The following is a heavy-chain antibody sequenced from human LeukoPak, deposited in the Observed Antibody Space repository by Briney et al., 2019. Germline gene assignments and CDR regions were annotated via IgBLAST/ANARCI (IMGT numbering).Heavy chain of an antibody. CDR1: GGSFSGYY. CDR3: ASVAGTGVRCYYYGMDV. D-gene: IGHD6-19*01. J-gene: IGHJ6*02. V-gene: IGHV4-34*01. Sequence: SETLSLTCAVYGGSFSGYYWSWIRQPPGNGLEWIGEINHSGSTNYNPSLKSRVTISVDTSKNQFSLKLSSVTAADTAVYYCASVAGTGVRCYYYGMDVWGQGTTVTVSS. CDR2: INHSGST.